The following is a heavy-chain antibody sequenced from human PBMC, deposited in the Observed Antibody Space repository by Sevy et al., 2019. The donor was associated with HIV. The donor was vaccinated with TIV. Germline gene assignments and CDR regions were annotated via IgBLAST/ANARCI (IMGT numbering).Heavy chain of an antibody. CDR2: IYYSGRT. V-gene: IGHV4-39*01. Sequence: SETLSLTCSVSGDSISSSSYYWVWIRQPPGKGLEWIGTIYYSGRTYYNSSLKSRVTVSVDTSKNQFSRRVSSVTAADTAVYYCASIKIFGVVSDYSDYWGQGTLVTVSS. CDR3: ASIKIFGVVSDYSDY. J-gene: IGHJ4*02. D-gene: IGHD3-3*01. CDR1: GDSISSSSYY.